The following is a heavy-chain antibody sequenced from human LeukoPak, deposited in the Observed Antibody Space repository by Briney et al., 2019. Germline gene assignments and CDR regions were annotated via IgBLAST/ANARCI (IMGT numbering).Heavy chain of an antibody. Sequence: GGSLRLSCAASGFIFTTYTMHWVRQAPGKGLEWVAVISYDGSDQYYADSVKGRFAISRDNLKNTLYLQMDRLRAEDTAVYYCARGAYGRANSHYFYGLDVWGQGATATVS. V-gene: IGHV3-30*09. D-gene: IGHD4-23*01. CDR3: ARGAYGRANSHYFYGLDV. CDR2: ISYDGSDQ. J-gene: IGHJ6*02. CDR1: GFIFTTYT.